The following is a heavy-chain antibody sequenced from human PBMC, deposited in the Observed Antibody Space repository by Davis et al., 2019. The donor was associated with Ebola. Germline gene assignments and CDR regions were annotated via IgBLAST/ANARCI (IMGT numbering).Heavy chain of an antibody. CDR1: GASFSGYY. CDR3: ARVVGSYYYGMDV. V-gene: IGHV4-34*01. J-gene: IGHJ6*02. CDR2: INHSGST. Sequence: SQTLSLTCAVYGASFSGYYWSWIRQPPGKGLEWIGEINHSGSTNYNPSLKSRVTISVDTSRNQFSLKLSSVTAADTAVYYCARVVGSYYYGMDVWGQGTTVTVSS. D-gene: IGHD1-26*01.